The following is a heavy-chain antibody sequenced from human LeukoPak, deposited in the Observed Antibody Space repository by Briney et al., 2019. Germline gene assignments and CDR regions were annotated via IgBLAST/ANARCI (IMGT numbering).Heavy chain of an antibody. V-gene: IGHV1-69*05. CDR2: IIPIFGTA. CDR3: ARVGIFGVVMSYYFDY. J-gene: IGHJ4*02. D-gene: IGHD3-3*01. CDR1: GGTFSSYA. Sequence: SVKVSCKASGGTFSSYAISWVRQAPGQGLEWMGGIIPIFGTANYAQKFQGRVTITTDESTSTAYMELSSLRSEDTAVYYCARVGIFGVVMSYYFDYWGQGTLVTVSS.